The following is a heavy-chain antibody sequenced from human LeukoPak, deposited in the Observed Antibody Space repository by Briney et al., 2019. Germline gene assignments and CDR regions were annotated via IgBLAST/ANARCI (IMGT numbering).Heavy chain of an antibody. CDR3: ATRYYGGNSDDYYYYYMDV. CDR2: IIPIFGTA. Sequence: ASVKVSCKASGYTFTGYYMHWVRQAPGQGLEWMGGIIPIFGTANYAQKFQGRVTITADESTSTAYMELSSLRSEDTAVYYCATRYYGGNSDDYYYYYMDVWGKGTTVTISS. D-gene: IGHD4-23*01. J-gene: IGHJ6*03. V-gene: IGHV1-69*13. CDR1: GYTFTGYY.